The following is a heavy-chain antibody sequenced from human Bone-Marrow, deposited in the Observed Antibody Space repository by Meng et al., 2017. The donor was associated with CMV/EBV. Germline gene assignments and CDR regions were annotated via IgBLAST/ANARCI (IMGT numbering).Heavy chain of an antibody. Sequence: GESLKISCVASGFTFSKWEMNWVRQAPGKGLEWVSYISSSETNIYYPDSVKGRFTISRDNAKNSLYLQMNSLGAEDTAVYYGVTPFLVTLNFWGQGTLVTVSS. J-gene: IGHJ1*01. V-gene: IGHV3-48*03. CDR2: ISSSETNI. D-gene: IGHD3-3*01. CDR1: GFTFSKWE. CDR3: VTPFLVTLNF.